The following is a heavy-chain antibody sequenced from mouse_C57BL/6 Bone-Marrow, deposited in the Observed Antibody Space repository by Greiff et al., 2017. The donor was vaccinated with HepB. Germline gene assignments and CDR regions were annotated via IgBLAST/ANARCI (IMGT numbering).Heavy chain of an antibody. CDR3: ARFGTTVPHYYAMDY. Sequence: QVQLQQSGPGLVQPSQCLSITCTVSGFSFTSYGVHWVRQSPGKGLEWLGVIWSGGSTDYNAAFISRLCISKYNSKSQVFFKMNSLQADDTAIYYCARFGTTVPHYYAMDYWGQGTSVTVSS. D-gene: IGHD1-1*01. V-gene: IGHV2-2*01. CDR1: GFSFTSYG. CDR2: IWSGGST. J-gene: IGHJ4*01.